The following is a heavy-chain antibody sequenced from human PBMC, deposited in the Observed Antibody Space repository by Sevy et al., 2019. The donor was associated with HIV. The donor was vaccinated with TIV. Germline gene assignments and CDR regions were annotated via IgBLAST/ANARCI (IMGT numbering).Heavy chain of an antibody. CDR1: GGSISSYY. J-gene: IGHJ6*02. CDR2: IYYSGST. CDR3: ARDSRDATETRGYSYGYYYYYGMDV. V-gene: IGHV4-59*13. Sequence: SETLSLTCTVSGGSISSYYWSWIRQPPGKGLEWIGYIYYSGSTNYNPSLKSRVTISVDTSKNLFSLKLSSVTAADTAVFYCARDSRDATETRGYSYGYYYYYGMDVWGQGTTVTVSS. D-gene: IGHD5-18*01.